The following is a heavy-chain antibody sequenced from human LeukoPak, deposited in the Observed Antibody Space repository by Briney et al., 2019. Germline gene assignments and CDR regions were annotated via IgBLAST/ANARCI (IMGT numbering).Heavy chain of an antibody. J-gene: IGHJ4*02. V-gene: IGHV4-61*02. D-gene: IGHD1-14*01. CDR2: ICTSEST. CDR3: ARGALPGADKYYFDY. CDR1: SGSISSGTHY. Sequence: SETLSLTCTVSSGSISSGTHYWSWIRQPAGKGLEWIGRICTSESTNYNSSLKSRVTISVDTSKNQFSLKLSSVTAADTAVYYCARGALPGADKYYFDYWGQGTLLTVSS.